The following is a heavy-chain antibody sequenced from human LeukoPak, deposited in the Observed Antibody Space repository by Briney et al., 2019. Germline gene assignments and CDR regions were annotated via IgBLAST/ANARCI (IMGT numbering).Heavy chain of an antibody. V-gene: IGHV4-59*08. CDR2: IYYSGTT. D-gene: IGHD3-3*02. CDR1: GDSIRSYY. CDR3: ARHLRSFPDC. J-gene: IGHJ4*02. Sequence: SETLSLTCTFSGDSIRSYYWSWIRQPPGKGLEWLGYIYYSGTTNYNPSLKSRLTMSLDTSKKQLSLRLTSVTAADTAVYYCARHLRSFPDCWGQGTLVTVSS.